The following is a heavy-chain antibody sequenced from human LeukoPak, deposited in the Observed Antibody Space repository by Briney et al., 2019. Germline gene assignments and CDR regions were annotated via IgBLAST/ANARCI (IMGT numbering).Heavy chain of an antibody. D-gene: IGHD4-17*01. Sequence: GGSLRLSCTASGFTFCDYAMSWVRQAPGKGLEWVGFIRSKAYGGTTEYAASVKGRFNISRDDSKSIAYLQMNSLKTEDTAVYYCTRVLNGDYGTFDYWGQGTLVTVPS. CDR1: GFTFCDYA. CDR3: TRVLNGDYGTFDY. CDR2: IRSKAYGGTT. V-gene: IGHV3-49*04. J-gene: IGHJ4*02.